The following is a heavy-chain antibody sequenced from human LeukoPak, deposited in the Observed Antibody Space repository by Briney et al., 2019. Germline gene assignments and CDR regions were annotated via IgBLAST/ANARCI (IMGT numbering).Heavy chain of an antibody. D-gene: IGHD3-22*01. Sequence: GGSLRLSCAASGFTFSSYAMSWVRQAPGKGLEWVSAISGSGGSTYYADSVKGRFTISRDNSKNTLYLQMNSLRAEDTAVYYCATYSSLNRREFQFWGQGTLLTVSS. V-gene: IGHV3-23*01. CDR2: ISGSGGST. CDR3: ATYSSLNRREFQF. J-gene: IGHJ1*01. CDR1: GFTFSSYA.